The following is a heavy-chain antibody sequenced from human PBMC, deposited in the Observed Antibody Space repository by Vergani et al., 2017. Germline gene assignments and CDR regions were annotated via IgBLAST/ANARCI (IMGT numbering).Heavy chain of an antibody. CDR2: INQSGST. J-gene: IGHJ5*02. V-gene: IGHV4-34*01. Sequence: QVQLQQWGAGLLKPSETLSLTCAVYGGSFSGYYWSWIRQPPGKGLEWIGEINQSGSTNYNPSLKSRVTISVDKSKNQFSLKLSSVTAADTAVYYCARGGPGYNWFDPWGQGTLVTVSS. CDR3: ARGGPGYNWFDP. D-gene: IGHD3-10*01. CDR1: GGSFSGYY.